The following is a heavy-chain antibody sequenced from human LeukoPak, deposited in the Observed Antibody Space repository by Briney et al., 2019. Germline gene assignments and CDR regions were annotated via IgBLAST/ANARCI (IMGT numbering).Heavy chain of an antibody. CDR1: GGSISSYY. CDR3: ARHAIGSGSYYPPSFDY. V-gene: IGHV4-59*08. Sequence: SEPLSLTCTVSGGSISSYYWSWIRQPPGKGLEWIGYIYYSGSTKYNPTLKSRVTISVDTSKNQFSLNLSSVTAADTAVYYCARHAIGSGSYYPPSFDYWGQGTLVRVSS. D-gene: IGHD3-10*01. CDR2: IYYSGST. J-gene: IGHJ4*02.